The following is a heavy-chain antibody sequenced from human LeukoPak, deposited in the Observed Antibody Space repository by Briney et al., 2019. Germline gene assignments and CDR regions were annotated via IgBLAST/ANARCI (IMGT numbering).Heavy chain of an antibody. CDR1: GFTFSDYY. D-gene: IGHD3-22*01. CDR2: IRGSGSTI. Sequence: GGSLRLSCAVSGFTFSDYYMDWVRQAPGKGLEWISYIRGSGSTIYYADSVKGRFTISRDNAKKSLYLQMNSVRAEDTAVYYCAREPTLRSSGYTKGAFDIWGQGTMVTVSS. J-gene: IGHJ3*02. V-gene: IGHV3-11*01. CDR3: AREPTLRSSGYTKGAFDI.